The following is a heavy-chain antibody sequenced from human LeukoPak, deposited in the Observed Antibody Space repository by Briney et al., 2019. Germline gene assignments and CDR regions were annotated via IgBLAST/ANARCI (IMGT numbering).Heavy chain of an antibody. CDR3: AKAFPGLRVWGSYPDAFDI. CDR2: ISGSGGST. D-gene: IGHD3-16*02. V-gene: IGHV3-23*01. J-gene: IGHJ3*02. Sequence: GGSLRLSCAASGFTYSSYAMSWVRQAPGKGLEWVSAISGSGGSTYYADSVKGRFTISRDNSKNTLYLQMNSLRAEDTAVYYCAKAFPGLRVWGSYPDAFDIWGQGTMVTVSS. CDR1: GFTYSSYA.